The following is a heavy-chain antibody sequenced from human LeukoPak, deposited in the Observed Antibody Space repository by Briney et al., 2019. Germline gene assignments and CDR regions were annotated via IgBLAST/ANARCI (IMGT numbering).Heavy chain of an antibody. J-gene: IGHJ6*03. CDR1: GGSISSSSYY. D-gene: IGHD3-10*01. CDR2: ISYSGST. CDR3: ARDDGSGSYYYMDV. Sequence: NPSETLSLTCTVSGGSISSSSYYWGWIRQPPGMGLEWIGSISYSGSTYYNPSLKSRVTISVDTSKNQFSLKLSSVTAADTAVYYCARDDGSGSYYYMDVWGKGTTVTVSS. V-gene: IGHV4-39*07.